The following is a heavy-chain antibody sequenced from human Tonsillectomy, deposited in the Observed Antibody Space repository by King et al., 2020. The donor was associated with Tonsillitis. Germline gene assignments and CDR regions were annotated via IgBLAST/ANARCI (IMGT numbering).Heavy chain of an antibody. CDR1: GFTFTSSA. D-gene: IGHD3-16*01. J-gene: IGHJ6*02. CDR3: AAPLRFGGVIDYYYGMDV. Sequence: QLVESGPEVKKPGTSVKVSCKASGFTFTSSAMQRVRQARGQRLEWIGWIVVGSGNTNYAQKFQERVTITRDMSTSTAYMELSSLRSEDTAVYYCAAPLRFGGVIDYYYGMDVWGQGTTVTVSS. CDR2: IVVGSGNT. V-gene: IGHV1-58*02.